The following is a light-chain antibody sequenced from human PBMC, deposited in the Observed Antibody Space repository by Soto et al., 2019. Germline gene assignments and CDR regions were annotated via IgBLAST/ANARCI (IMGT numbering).Light chain of an antibody. V-gene: IGKV3-15*01. J-gene: IGKJ1*01. CDR2: GAS. Sequence: VMTQSPSTLSVSPGNTATLSCRASQSVSSNLAWYQQKPGQAPRLLIYGASTRATGIPARFSGSGSGTEFTLTISSLQSEDFAVYYCQQYNNWPPTFGQGTKVDIK. CDR3: QQYNNWPPT. CDR1: QSVSSN.